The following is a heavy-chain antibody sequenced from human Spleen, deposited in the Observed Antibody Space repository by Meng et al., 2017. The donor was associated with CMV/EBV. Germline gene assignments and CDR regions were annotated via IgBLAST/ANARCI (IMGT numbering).Heavy chain of an antibody. Sequence: TTGVGVGWIRQPPGKAPEWLGIIYWNDDKRYSPSLKSRLTITRDASKKQVVLMMTNMDPVDTGTYYCAHRDCSTTGCYQQRVVWFDPWGQGTLVTVSS. CDR3: AHRDCSTTGCYQQRVVWFDP. CDR2: IYWNDDK. J-gene: IGHJ5*02. V-gene: IGHV2-5*01. CDR1: TTGVG. D-gene: IGHD1-1*01.